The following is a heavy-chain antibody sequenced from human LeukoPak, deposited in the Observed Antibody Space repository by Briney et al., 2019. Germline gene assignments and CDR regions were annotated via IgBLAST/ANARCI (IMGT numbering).Heavy chain of an antibody. J-gene: IGHJ4*02. D-gene: IGHD3-22*01. CDR3: AREGWVDYYDSSGLDY. Sequence: GGSLRLSCAASGFTFSSYGMHWVRQAPGKGLEWVAVISYDGSNKYYADSVKGRFTISRDNSKNTLYLQMNSLRAEDTAVYYCAREGWVDYYDSSGLDYWGQGTLVIISS. CDR1: GFTFSSYG. CDR2: ISYDGSNK. V-gene: IGHV3-30*19.